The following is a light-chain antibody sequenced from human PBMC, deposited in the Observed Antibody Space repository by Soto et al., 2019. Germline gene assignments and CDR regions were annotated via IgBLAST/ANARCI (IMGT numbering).Light chain of an antibody. CDR2: DVS. V-gene: IGLV2-14*03. Sequence: QSVLTQPASVSGSPGQSITISCTGTSSDVGGYNYVSWHQQYPGKAPKVMIYDVSNRPSGVSNRFSGSKSGDTASLTISGLQAEDEADYYCSSYTRSSTLYVFGTGTKVTVL. CDR1: SSDVGGYNY. J-gene: IGLJ1*01. CDR3: SSYTRSSTLYV.